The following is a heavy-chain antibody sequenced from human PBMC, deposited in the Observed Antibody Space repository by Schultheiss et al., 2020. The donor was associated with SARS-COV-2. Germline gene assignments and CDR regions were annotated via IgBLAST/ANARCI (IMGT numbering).Heavy chain of an antibody. CDR2: ISSSSSYI. V-gene: IGHV3-21*03. J-gene: IGHJ4*02. CDR3: TTRSREMATTPHVDY. D-gene: IGHD5-24*01. Sequence: GGSLRLSCAASGFTFSSYSMNWVRQAPGKGLEWVSSISSSSSYIYYADSVKGRFTISRDNAKNSLYLQMNSLRAEDTAVYYCTTRSREMATTPHVDYWGQGTLVTVSS. CDR1: GFTFSSYS.